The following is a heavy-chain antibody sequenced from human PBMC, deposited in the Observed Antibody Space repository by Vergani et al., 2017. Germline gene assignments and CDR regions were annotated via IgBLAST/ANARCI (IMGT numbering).Heavy chain of an antibody. V-gene: IGHV3-30*03. CDR2: ISDDGSNK. CDR3: ARGVGATRGIDY. Sequence: QVQLVESGGGVVQPGRSLRLSCAASGFTFSSYGMHWVRQAPGKGLEWVAVISDDGSNKYYADSVKGRFTISRDNSKNTLYLQMNSLRAEETAVYYCARGVGATRGIDYWGQGTLVTVSS. D-gene: IGHD1-26*01. CDR1: GFTFSSYG. J-gene: IGHJ4*02.